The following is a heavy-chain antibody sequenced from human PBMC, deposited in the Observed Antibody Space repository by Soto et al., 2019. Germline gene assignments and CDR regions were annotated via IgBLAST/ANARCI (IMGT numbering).Heavy chain of an antibody. J-gene: IGHJ5*02. CDR3: AGRLRGS. CDR1: GFSFSNYA. V-gene: IGHV3-23*01. Sequence: PGGSLRLSCAASGFSFSNYAMYWVRQAPGKGLEWVSGIDGSDGSTYYADSVKGRFTISSDTSKNTVYLQLDSLRAEDTAVYFCAGRLRGSWGQGTLVTVSS. D-gene: IGHD2-21*02. CDR2: IDGSDGST.